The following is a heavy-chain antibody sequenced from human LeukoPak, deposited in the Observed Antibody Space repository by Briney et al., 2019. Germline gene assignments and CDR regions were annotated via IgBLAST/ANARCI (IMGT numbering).Heavy chain of an antibody. CDR2: ISYDGSNK. V-gene: IGHV3-30*18. Sequence: PGGSLRLSCAASGFTFSSYGMHWVRQAPGKGLEWVAVISYDGSNKYYADSVKGRFTISRDNSKNTLYLQMNSLRAEDTAVYYCAKDIGTSGSYYKRGYFQHWGQGTLVTVSS. CDR1: GFTFSSYG. CDR3: AKDIGTSGSYYKRGYFQH. J-gene: IGHJ1*01. D-gene: IGHD3-10*01.